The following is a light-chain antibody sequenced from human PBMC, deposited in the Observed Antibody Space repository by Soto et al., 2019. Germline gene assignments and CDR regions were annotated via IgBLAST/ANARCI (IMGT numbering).Light chain of an antibody. CDR1: QSIRTW. CDR3: QQYDSSSGYS. V-gene: IGKV1-5*01. Sequence: DIQMTQFPSTLSASVGDRVTITCRSSQSIRTWLAWYQQKPGKAPKLLIYEASTLERGVPSRFSVIGSGTEFSLSISSLQPDEFATYNCQQYDSSSGYSFGQGTKLEIK. CDR2: EAS. J-gene: IGKJ2*01.